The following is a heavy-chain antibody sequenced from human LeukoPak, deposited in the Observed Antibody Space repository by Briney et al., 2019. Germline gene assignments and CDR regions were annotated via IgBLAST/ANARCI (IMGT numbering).Heavy chain of an antibody. CDR1: GFTFSSYA. Sequence: PGGSLRLSCAASGFTFSSYAMHWVRQAPGKGLEWVTVISYDETYKNYADSVKGRFTISRDNSKNMLHLQMNSLRAEDTAVYYCAREYVANDYWGQGTLVTVSS. D-gene: IGHD2-21*01. V-gene: IGHV3-30-3*01. J-gene: IGHJ4*02. CDR2: ISYDETYK. CDR3: AREYVANDY.